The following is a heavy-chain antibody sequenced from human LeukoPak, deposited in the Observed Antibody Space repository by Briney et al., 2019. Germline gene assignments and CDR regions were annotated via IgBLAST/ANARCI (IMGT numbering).Heavy chain of an antibody. CDR2: ISGSGSAI. D-gene: IGHD6-13*01. Sequence: GGSLRLSCAASGFTFSSMNWVRQAPGKGLEWVSYISGSGSAIYYADSVKGRFTISRDNAKNSLYLQMNSLRAEDTAVYYCARDYLHSTGPNRIVAADWGQGTLVTVSS. V-gene: IGHV3-48*04. J-gene: IGHJ4*02. CDR1: GFTFSS. CDR3: ARDYLHSTGPNRIVAAD.